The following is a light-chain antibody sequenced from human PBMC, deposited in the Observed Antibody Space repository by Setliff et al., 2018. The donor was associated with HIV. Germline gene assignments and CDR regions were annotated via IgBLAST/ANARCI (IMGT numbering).Light chain of an antibody. Sequence: QSALTQPASVSGSPGQSITISCTGTSSDVGGYNSVSWYQQHLGKAPKLMIYEVSNRPSGVSNRFSGSKSGKSASLTISGLQAEDDADYYCSSYASSDTYVFGIGTKVTVL. V-gene: IGLV2-14*01. CDR1: SSDVGGYNS. J-gene: IGLJ1*01. CDR3: SSYASSDTYV. CDR2: EVS.